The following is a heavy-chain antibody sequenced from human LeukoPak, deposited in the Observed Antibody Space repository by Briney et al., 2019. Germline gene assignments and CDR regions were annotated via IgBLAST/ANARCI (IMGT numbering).Heavy chain of an antibody. D-gene: IGHD2-2*01. CDR1: GFTFSSYG. CDR3: ARGYCSSTSCPLDY. CDR2: IWYDGSNK. V-gene: IGHV3-33*01. J-gene: IGHJ4*02. Sequence: QPGRSLRLSCAASGFTFSSYGMHWVRQAPGKGLEWVAVIWYDGSNKYYADSVKGRLTISRDNSKNTLYLQMNSLRAEDTAVYYCARGYCSSTSCPLDYWGQGTLVTVSS.